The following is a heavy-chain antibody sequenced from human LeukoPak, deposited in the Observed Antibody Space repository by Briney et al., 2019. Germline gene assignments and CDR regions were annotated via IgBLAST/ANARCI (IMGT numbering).Heavy chain of an antibody. CDR1: GFALSSNY. CDR3: ARDLYSSGWYGIY. Sequence: GGSLRLSCAASGFALSSNYVGWVRQAPGKGLHWVSLLYSGGGTYYADSVKGRFTISRDTSKNTLYLQMNSLRVDDTAVYYCARDLYSSGWYGIYWGQGTLVTVSS. CDR2: LYSGGGT. D-gene: IGHD6-19*01. V-gene: IGHV3-53*01. J-gene: IGHJ4*02.